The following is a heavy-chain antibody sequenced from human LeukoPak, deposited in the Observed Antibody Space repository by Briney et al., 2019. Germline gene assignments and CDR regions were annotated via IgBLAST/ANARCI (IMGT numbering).Heavy chain of an antibody. CDR3: ARDSRSHCGTAACYCPYFVY. CDR2: IRGSSTTI. J-gene: IGHJ4*02. D-gene: IGHD2-21*02. Sequence: PGGSLRLSSAASGFTFSTSSMNWVRQAPGKGLEWISYIRGSSTTIYYADSVKGRFTISRDNAKNSLYLQMNSLRAEDTAVYFCARDSRSHCGTAACYCPYFVYWGEGTLVTVSS. V-gene: IGHV3-48*01. CDR1: GFTFSTSS.